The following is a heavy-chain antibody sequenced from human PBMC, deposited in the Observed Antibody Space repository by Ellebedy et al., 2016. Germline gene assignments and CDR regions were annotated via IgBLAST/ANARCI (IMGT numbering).Heavy chain of an antibody. CDR2: IYYSGTT. V-gene: IGHV4-59*01. Sequence: SETLSLTCTVSGGSISPYYWSWIRQPPGKGLEWIGYIYYSGTTNYNPSLKSRVTISVDTSNNQFPLKLSSVTAADTAVYYCARLRRFGDFHDAFDMWGQGTMVTVSS. CDR1: GGSISPYY. D-gene: IGHD3-10*01. CDR3: ARLRRFGDFHDAFDM. J-gene: IGHJ3*02.